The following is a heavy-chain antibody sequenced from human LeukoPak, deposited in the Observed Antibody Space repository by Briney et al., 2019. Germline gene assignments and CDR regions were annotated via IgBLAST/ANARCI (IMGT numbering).Heavy chain of an antibody. Sequence: GGSLRLSCAASGFTFSSYSMNWVRQAPGKGLEWVSSISSSSSYIYYADSVKGRFTISRDNAKNSLYLQMNSLRAEDTAVYYCARVGRSGYSLDYWGQGTLVTVSS. CDR2: ISSSSSYI. D-gene: IGHD3-3*01. V-gene: IGHV3-21*01. CDR3: ARVGRSGYSLDY. J-gene: IGHJ4*02. CDR1: GFTFSSYS.